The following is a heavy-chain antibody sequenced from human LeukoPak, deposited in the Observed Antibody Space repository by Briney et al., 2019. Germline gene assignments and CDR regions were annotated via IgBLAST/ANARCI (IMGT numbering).Heavy chain of an antibody. CDR2: ISGSGGST. CDR3: AKAPGQVVVIAILYYFDY. D-gene: IGHD2-21*01. V-gene: IGHV3-23*01. J-gene: IGHJ4*02. Sequence: PGGSLRLSCAASGFTFSSYAMSWLRQAPGKGLEWVSAISGSGGSTYYADSVKGRFTISRDNSKNTLSLQMNSLRAEDTAVYYCAKAPGQVVVIAILYYFDYWGQGTLVTVSS. CDR1: GFTFSSYA.